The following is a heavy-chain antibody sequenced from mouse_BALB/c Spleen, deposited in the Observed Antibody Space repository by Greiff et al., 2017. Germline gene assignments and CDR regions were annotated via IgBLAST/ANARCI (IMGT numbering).Heavy chain of an antibody. CDR2: ISSGGSYT. J-gene: IGHJ3*01. Sequence: EVQLQESGGDLVKPGGSLKLSCAASGFTFSSYGMSWVRQTPDKRLEWVATISSGGSYTYYPDSVKGRFTISRDNAKNTLYLQMSSLKSEDTAMYYCARHEAITTATAYWGQGTLVTVSA. CDR1: GFTFSSYG. V-gene: IGHV5-6*01. CDR3: ARHEAITTATAY. D-gene: IGHD1-2*01.